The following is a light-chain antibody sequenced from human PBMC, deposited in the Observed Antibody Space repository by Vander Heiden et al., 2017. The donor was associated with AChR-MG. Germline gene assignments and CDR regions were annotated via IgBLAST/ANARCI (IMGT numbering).Light chain of an antibody. Sequence: DIQLTQSPSFLSASVGDRVTITCRASQGVSTYLAWYQQKPGTAPKLLIYSASTLQLGVPSRFSGSGSGTEFTLTVNSLQPEDFATYFCQQLHTYPITFGHGTKVDIK. CDR1: QGVSTY. V-gene: IGKV1-9*01. CDR3: QQLHTYPIT. J-gene: IGKJ3*01. CDR2: SAS.